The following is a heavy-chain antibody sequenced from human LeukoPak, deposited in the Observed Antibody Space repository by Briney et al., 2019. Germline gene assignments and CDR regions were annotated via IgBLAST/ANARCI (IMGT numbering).Heavy chain of an antibody. D-gene: IGHD3-10*01. V-gene: IGHV1-18*01. CDR2: ISAYNGNT. J-gene: IGHJ5*02. Sequence: ASVKVSCKASGYTFTSYGISWVRQAPGQGLEWMGWISAYNGNTNYAQKFQGRVTMTRDTSISTAYMELSRLRSDDTAVYYCARVGGITMVRDVSWFSWFDPWGQGTLVTVSS. CDR3: ARVGGITMVRDVSWFSWFDP. CDR1: GYTFTSYG.